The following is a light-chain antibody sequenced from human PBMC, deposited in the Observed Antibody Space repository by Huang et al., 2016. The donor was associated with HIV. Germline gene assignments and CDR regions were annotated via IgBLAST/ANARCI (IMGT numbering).Light chain of an antibody. CDR2: WAS. Sequence: DIVMTQSPDSLAVSLGERATINCKSSQSILYSSTNKNYLAWYQQKPGQPPKLLLYWASTRESGVPDRFSGSGSGTDFTLTINSLQAEDVAVYYCQQYYTFSTFGPGTKVDIK. V-gene: IGKV4-1*01. CDR1: QSILYSSTNKNY. CDR3: QQYYTFST. J-gene: IGKJ3*01.